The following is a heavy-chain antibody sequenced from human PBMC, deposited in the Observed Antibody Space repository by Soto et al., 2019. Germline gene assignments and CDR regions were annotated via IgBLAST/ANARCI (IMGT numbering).Heavy chain of an antibody. D-gene: IGHD3-10*01. CDR2: ISSSSSYI. V-gene: IGHV3-21*01. J-gene: IGHJ3*02. Sequence: GGSLRLSCAASGFTFSSYSMNWVRQAPGKGLEWVSSISSSSSYIYYADSVKGRFTISRDNAKNSLYLQMNTLSAEDTAVYYCARDSRGSGSYYAFDIWGQGTMVTVSS. CDR1: GFTFSSYS. CDR3: ARDSRGSGSYYAFDI.